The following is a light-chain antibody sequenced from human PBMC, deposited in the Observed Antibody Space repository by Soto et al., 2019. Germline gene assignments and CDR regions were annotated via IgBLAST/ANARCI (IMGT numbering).Light chain of an antibody. CDR3: QSYDNSLNGYV. V-gene: IGLV1-40*01. CDR2: RDT. Sequence: QSVLTQPPSVSGAPGQRVTISCTGSSSNIGASYDVHWYQQFPGAAPKLLIYRDTHRPSGIPNRFSGSKSGTSASLAIFGLQPEDEADYYCQSYDNSLNGYVFGTGTKVTVL. CDR1: SSNIGASYD. J-gene: IGLJ1*01.